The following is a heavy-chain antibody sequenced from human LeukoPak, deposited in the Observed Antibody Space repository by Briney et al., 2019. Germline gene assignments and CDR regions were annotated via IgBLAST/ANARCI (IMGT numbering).Heavy chain of an antibody. V-gene: IGHV3-23*01. CDR3: AKVSGYCTNDVCFSHY. CDR2: ISGSGGST. J-gene: IGHJ4*02. Sequence: GGSLRLSCAASGFTFSSSAMSWVRQAPGEGLEWVSTISGSGGSTYYYADSVKGRFTISRDNSKNTLYLQMNSLRAEDTAVYYCAKVSGYCTNDVCFSHYWGQGTLVTVSS. D-gene: IGHD2-8*01. CDR1: GFTFSSSA.